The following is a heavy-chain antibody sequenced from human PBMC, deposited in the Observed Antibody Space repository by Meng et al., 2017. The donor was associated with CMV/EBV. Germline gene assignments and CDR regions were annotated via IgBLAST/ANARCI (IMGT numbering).Heavy chain of an antibody. CDR3: ARFERTYGMDV. Sequence: GSLRLSCTVSGGSISSSSYYWGWIRQPPGKGLEWIGSIYYSGSTYYIPSLKSRVTISVNTSKNQFSLKLSSVTAADTAVYYCARFERTYGMDVWGQGTTVTVSS. CDR2: IYYSGST. V-gene: IGHV4-39*07. J-gene: IGHJ6*02. CDR1: GGSISSSSYY.